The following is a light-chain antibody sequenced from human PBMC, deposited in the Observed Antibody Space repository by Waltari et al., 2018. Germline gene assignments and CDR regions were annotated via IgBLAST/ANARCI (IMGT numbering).Light chain of an antibody. CDR2: DDS. Sequence: SYVLTQPPSVSVAPGQTARITCGGNHIASKNVPGYQHKPGQAPVLVVYDDSDRPSGIPERFSGSNSGNTATLTISRVEAGDEADYYCQVWDSSSDHVVFGGGTKLTVL. CDR1: HIASKN. CDR3: QVWDSSSDHVV. J-gene: IGLJ2*01. V-gene: IGLV3-21*02.